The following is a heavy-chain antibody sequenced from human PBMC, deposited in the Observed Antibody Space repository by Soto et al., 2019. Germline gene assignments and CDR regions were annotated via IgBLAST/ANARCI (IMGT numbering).Heavy chain of an antibody. CDR3: ARVADCSGGRCYFSVDY. D-gene: IGHD2-15*01. CDR2: IYYSGST. CDR1: GGSISSSSYY. Sequence: SXTPSLTCTVSGGSISSSSYYWCWIRQPPGKGLEWIGSIYYSGSTYYNLSLKSRVTISVDTSKNQFSLKLSSVTAADTAVYYCARVADCSGGRCYFSVDYWGQGTLVTVSS. V-gene: IGHV4-39*01. J-gene: IGHJ4*02.